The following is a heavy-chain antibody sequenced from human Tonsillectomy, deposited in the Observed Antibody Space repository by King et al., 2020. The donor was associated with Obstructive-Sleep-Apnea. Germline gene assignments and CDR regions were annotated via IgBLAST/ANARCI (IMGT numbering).Heavy chain of an antibody. CDR3: ARELEAAGTDGDYYYYYGMDV. J-gene: IGHJ6*02. D-gene: IGHD6-13*01. CDR1: GGSISSSSYY. V-gene: IGHV4-39*07. CDR2: IYYSGST. Sequence: LQLQESGPGLVKPSETLSLTCTVSGGSISSSSYYWGWIRQPPGKGLEWIGSIYYSGSTYYNPSLKSRVTISVDTSKNQFSLKLSSVTAADTAVYYCARELEAAGTDGDYYYYYGMDVWGQGTTVTVSS.